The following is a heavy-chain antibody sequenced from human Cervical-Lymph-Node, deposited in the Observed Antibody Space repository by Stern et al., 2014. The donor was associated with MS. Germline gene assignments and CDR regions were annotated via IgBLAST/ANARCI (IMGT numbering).Heavy chain of an antibody. CDR2: IIPIFGTA. D-gene: IGHD1-14*01. CDR1: GDTFSNSA. J-gene: IGHJ6*02. V-gene: IGHV1-69*12. CDR3: ARDSEILFAMDV. Sequence: QDQLVQSGAEVKKPGSSVKVSCKASGDTFSNSAFSWVRQAPGQGLEWMGGIIPIFGTANYAQNFQGRVTMTADESTSTVYMELSSLRSDDTAVYYCARDSEILFAMDVWGQGTTVTVSS.